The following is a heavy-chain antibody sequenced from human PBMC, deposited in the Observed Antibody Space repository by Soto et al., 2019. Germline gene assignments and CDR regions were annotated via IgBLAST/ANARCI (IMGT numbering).Heavy chain of an antibody. CDR1: GYNFNTDW. J-gene: IGHJ4*02. Sequence: PGESLKISCEGSGYNFNTDWIGWVRQMPVKGLEWMAPIYPGDSDTRYSPSFEGQVTLSVDRSISTAYLQWSSPKASDTAIYYCATSTVSYVDIVSSTTRGYFDHLGQGTLVTVSS. D-gene: IGHD5-12*01. CDR3: ATSTVSYVDIVSSTTRGYFDH. CDR2: IYPGDSDT. V-gene: IGHV5-51*01.